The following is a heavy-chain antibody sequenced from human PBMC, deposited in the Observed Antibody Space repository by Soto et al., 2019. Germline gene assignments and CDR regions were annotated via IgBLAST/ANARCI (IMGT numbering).Heavy chain of an antibody. V-gene: IGHV3-21*01. CDR1: GLTLSSYA. CDR3: AKDVDSPMVWDL. CDR2: ISSSGSYI. D-gene: IGHD5-18*01. Sequence: GGSLRLSCLASGLTLSSYAINWVRQAPGKGLEWVSSISSSGSYISYADSVKGRFTISRDNAKNSLYLQMNSLRAEDTAVYYCAKDVDSPMVWDLRGQGTLVTASS. J-gene: IGHJ4*02.